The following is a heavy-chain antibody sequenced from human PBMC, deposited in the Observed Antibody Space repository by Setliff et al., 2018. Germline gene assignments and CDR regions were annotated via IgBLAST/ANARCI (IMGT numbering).Heavy chain of an antibody. Sequence: SETLSLTCTVSGGSVSSGSYYWSWIRQPDGKGLEWIGRIYTSGATTDSPSLKSRVSISADTSKNLLSLTLKSVTAADTAVYYCARRDGSIIYREFFDYWGQGALVTVSS. D-gene: IGHD3-10*01. J-gene: IGHJ4*02. CDR2: IYTSGAT. CDR3: ARRDGSIIYREFFDY. CDR1: GGSVSSGSYY. V-gene: IGHV4-61*02.